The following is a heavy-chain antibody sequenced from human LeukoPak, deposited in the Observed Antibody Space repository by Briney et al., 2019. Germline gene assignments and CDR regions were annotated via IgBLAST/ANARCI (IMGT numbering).Heavy chain of an antibody. CDR2: INSDGSST. CDR1: GFTFSSYW. D-gene: IGHD4-17*01. V-gene: IGHV3-74*01. J-gene: IGHJ6*02. Sequence: GGSLRLSCAASGFTFSSYWMNWARQAPGKGLVWVSRINSDGSSTSYADSVKGRFTISRDNAKNTLYLQMNSLRAEDTAAYYCARGPYGDYDFYYYYGMDVWGQETTVTVSS. CDR3: ARGPYGDYDFYYYYGMDV.